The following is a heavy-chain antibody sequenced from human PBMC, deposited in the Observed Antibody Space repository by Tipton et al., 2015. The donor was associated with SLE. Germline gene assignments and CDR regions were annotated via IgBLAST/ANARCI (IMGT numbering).Heavy chain of an antibody. V-gene: IGHV4-4*09. J-gene: IGHJ6*02. CDR3: ASDSSSWYDGMDV. CDR1: GGSISSYY. D-gene: IGHD6-13*01. CDR2: IYTSGST. Sequence: LRLSCTVSGGSISSYYWSWIRQPPGKGLEWIGYIYTSGSTNYNPSLKSRVTISVDTSKNQFSLKLSSVTAADTAVYYCASDSSSWYDGMDVWGQGTTVTVSS.